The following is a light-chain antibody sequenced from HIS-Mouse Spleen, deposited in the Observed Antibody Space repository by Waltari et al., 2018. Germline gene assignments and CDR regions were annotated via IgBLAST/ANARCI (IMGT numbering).Light chain of an antibody. J-gene: IGLJ2*01. CDR2: EDS. CDR3: YSTDSSGNHRV. V-gene: IGLV3-10*01. CDR1: ALPNNY. Sequence: SYELTQPPSVSVSQGQTARITCPGDALPNNYAFWYQQKSGQAPVLVIYEDSKRPSGIPERFSGSSSGTMATLTISGAQVEDEADYYCYSTDSSGNHRVFGGGTKLTVL.